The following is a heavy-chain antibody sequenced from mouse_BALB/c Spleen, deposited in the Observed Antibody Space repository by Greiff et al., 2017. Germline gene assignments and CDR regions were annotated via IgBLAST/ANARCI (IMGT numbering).Heavy chain of an antibody. CDR3: AKETYYGSTLYAMDY. V-gene: IGHV2-5-1*01. CDR1: GFSLTSYG. J-gene: IGHJ4*01. Sequence: QVHVKQSGPSLVQPSQSLSITCTVSGFSLTSYGVHWVRQSPGKGLEWLGVIWRGGSTDYNAAFMSRLSITKDNSKSQVFFKMNSLQADDTAIYYCAKETYYGSTLYAMDYWGQGTSVTVSS. D-gene: IGHD1-1*01. CDR2: IWRGGST.